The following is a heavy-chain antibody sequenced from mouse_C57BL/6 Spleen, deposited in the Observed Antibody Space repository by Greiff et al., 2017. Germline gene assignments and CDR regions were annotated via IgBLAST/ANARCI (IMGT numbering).Heavy chain of an antibody. V-gene: IGHV1-69*01. CDR2: IDPSDSYT. D-gene: IGHD4-1*01. J-gene: IGHJ4*01. CDR3: ARIEALGEFYAMDY. CDR1: GYTFTSYW. Sequence: QVQLKQPGAELVMPGASVKLSCKASGYTFTSYWMHWVKQRPGQGLEWIGEIDPSDSYTNYNQKFKGKSTLTVDKSSSTAYMQLSSLTSEDSAVYYCARIEALGEFYAMDYWGQGTSVTVSS.